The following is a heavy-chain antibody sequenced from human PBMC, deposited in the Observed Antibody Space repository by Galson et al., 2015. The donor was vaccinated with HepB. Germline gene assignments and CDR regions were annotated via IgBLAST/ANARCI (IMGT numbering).Heavy chain of an antibody. J-gene: IGHJ4*02. D-gene: IGHD4-11*01. V-gene: IGHV2-5*02. CDR2: IYWDGDR. Sequence: PALVKPTQPLTLTCTFSGFSLSTSGVGVGWIRQPPGKALEWLTVIYWDGDRHYSPSLESRLTITKDTSKNQVVLTMTNLDTVDTATYYCARYSPFDYWGPGTLVTVSS. CDR3: ARYSPFDY. CDR1: GFSLSTSGVG.